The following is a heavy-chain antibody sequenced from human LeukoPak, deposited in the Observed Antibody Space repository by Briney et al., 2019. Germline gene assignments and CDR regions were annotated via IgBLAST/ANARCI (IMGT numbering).Heavy chain of an antibody. CDR2: IYYSGST. Sequence: PSQTLSLTCTVSGGSISSGGYSWSWIRQHPGKGLEWIGYIYYSGSTYYNPSLKSRVTISVDTSKNQFSPKLSSVTAADTAVYYCARGVYDYVWGSYRYSQGWFDPWGQGTLVTVSS. CDR1: GGSISSGGYS. D-gene: IGHD3-16*02. J-gene: IGHJ5*02. CDR3: ARGVYDYVWGSYRYSQGWFDP. V-gene: IGHV4-31*03.